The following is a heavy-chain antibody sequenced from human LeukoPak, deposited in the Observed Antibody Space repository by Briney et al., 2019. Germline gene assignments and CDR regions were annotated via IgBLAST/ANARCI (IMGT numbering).Heavy chain of an antibody. CDR1: GFTVSSNY. CDR2: IYSGGST. CDR3: ARGTSGTFKSFDY. V-gene: IGHV3-53*01. J-gene: IGHJ4*02. Sequence: GGSLRLSCAASGFTVSSNYMSWVRQAPGKGLEWISVIYSGGSTYYADSVKGRFTISRDNSNNTLYLQINSLRAEDTAVYYCARGTSGTFKSFDYWGQGTLVTVSS. D-gene: IGHD1-26*01.